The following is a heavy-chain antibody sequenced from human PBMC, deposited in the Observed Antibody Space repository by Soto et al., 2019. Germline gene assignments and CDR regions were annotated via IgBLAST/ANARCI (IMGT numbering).Heavy chain of an antibody. J-gene: IGHJ4*02. Sequence: QVQLVESGGGVVQPGRSLRLSCAASGFTFSSYGMHWVRQAPGKGLEWVAVIWYDGSNKYYADSVTGRFTISRDNSKNTLYLQMNSLRAEDTAVYYWARDLGYCSSTSCYDGQYDYWGQGTLVTVSS. V-gene: IGHV3-33*01. CDR3: ARDLGYCSSTSCYDGQYDY. CDR2: IWYDGSNK. CDR1: GFTFSSYG. D-gene: IGHD2-2*01.